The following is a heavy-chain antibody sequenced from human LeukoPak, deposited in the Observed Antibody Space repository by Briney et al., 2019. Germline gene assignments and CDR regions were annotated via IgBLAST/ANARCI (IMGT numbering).Heavy chain of an antibody. CDR1: GGIFSNYE. V-gene: IGHV1-69*04. Sequence: SVKVSCKASGGIFSNYEISWVRQAPGHGLEWMGRIIPILGKAIYAPKFQGRVTFTADTSTSTAYMELRSLGSEDTALYYCARDGYTTMPNFDYWGQGTLVTVSS. CDR3: ARDGYTTMPNFDY. CDR2: IIPILGKA. J-gene: IGHJ4*02. D-gene: IGHD2-2*01.